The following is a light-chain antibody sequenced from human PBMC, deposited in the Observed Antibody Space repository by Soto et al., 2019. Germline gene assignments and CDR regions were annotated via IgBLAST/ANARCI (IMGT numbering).Light chain of an antibody. CDR3: CSYAGSSTLI. J-gene: IGLJ2*01. CDR2: EVS. V-gene: IGLV2-23*02. CDR1: SSDVGSYNL. Sequence: QAASVSGSPGQSITISCTGTSSDVGSYNLVSWYQQHPGKAPKLMIYEVSKRPSGVSNRFSGSKSGNTASLTISGLQAEDEADYYCCSYAGSSTLIFGGGTKVTVL.